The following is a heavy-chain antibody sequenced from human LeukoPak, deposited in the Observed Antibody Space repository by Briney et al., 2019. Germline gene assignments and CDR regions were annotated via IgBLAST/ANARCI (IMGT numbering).Heavy chain of an antibody. CDR3: ARVKSRGDYVFDY. D-gene: IGHD4-17*01. CDR2: ISSSGSTI. Sequence: PGGSLRLSCAASGFTFSSYEMNWVRQAPGKGLEWVSYISSSGSTIYYADSVKGRFTISRDNAKNSLYLQMNSLRAEDTAVYYCARVKSRGDYVFDYWGQGTLVTVSS. J-gene: IGHJ4*02. CDR1: GFTFSSYE. V-gene: IGHV3-48*03.